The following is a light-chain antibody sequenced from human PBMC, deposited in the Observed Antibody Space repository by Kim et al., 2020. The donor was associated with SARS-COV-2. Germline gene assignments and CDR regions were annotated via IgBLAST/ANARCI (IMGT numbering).Light chain of an antibody. CDR2: AAS. Sequence: ASVGDKVTITCRASQGIGAWLARYQQKTGKAHKLLIYAASTVQSGVPSRFSGRGSRTDFTLTISSLQAEDSATYYCQQAYDFPLTFGGGTKVDIK. V-gene: IGKV1-12*01. J-gene: IGKJ4*01. CDR3: QQAYDFPLT. CDR1: QGIGAW.